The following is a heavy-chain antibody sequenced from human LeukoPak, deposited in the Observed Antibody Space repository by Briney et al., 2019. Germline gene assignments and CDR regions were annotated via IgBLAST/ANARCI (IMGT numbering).Heavy chain of an antibody. D-gene: IGHD2/OR15-2a*01. Sequence: GGSLRLSCAASGFTFSSSAMSWVRQAPGKGLEWVSTISGSGSGSSTYYADSVKGRFTISRDNSKNTLYLQMHSLRAEDTAVYYCARDFRSTLAYWGQGTLVTVSS. CDR2: ISGSGSGSST. V-gene: IGHV3-23*01. J-gene: IGHJ4*02. CDR1: GFTFSSSA. CDR3: ARDFRSTLAY.